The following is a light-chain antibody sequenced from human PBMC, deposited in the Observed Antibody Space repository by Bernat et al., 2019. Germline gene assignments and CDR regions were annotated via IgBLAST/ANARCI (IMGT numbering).Light chain of an antibody. V-gene: IGLV2-14*03. CDR1: SSDVGGYNY. CDR2: HVS. J-gene: IGLJ1*01. Sequence: QSALTQPASVSGSLGQSITISCTGTSSDVGGYNYVSWYQHHPGKAPKLMIYHVSSRPSGCSNRFSGSKSDNTASLTISGLQADDEADYYCSSYTGSTTLVFVFGSGTKVTVL. CDR3: SSYTGSTTLVFV.